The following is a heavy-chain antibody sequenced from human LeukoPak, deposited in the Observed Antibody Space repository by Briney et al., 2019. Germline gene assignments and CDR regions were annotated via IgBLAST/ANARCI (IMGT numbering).Heavy chain of an antibody. CDR2: ISGSDGST. V-gene: IGHV3-23*01. Sequence: PGGSLRLSCAASGFTFSSCAMSWVRQAPGKGLEWVSVISGSDGSTYYADSVKGRFTISRDNSKNTLYLQMNSLRAEDTAVYYCAKDKKYYDSSGSPYYYYGMDVWGQGTTVTVSS. J-gene: IGHJ6*02. D-gene: IGHD3-22*01. CDR3: AKDKKYYDSSGSPYYYYGMDV. CDR1: GFTFSSCA.